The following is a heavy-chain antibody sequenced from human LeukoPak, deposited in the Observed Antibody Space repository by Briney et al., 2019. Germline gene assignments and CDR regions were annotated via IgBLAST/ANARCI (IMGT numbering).Heavy chain of an antibody. CDR1: GFTFSSYS. Sequence: PGGSLRLSCAASGFTFSSYSMNWVRQAPGKGLEWVSSISSSSSYIYYADSVKGRFTISRDNAKNSLYLQMNSLRAEDTAVYHCARDIVVVPAAPDFDYWGQGTLVTVSS. D-gene: IGHD2-2*01. CDR2: ISSSSSYI. J-gene: IGHJ4*02. CDR3: ARDIVVVPAAPDFDY. V-gene: IGHV3-21*01.